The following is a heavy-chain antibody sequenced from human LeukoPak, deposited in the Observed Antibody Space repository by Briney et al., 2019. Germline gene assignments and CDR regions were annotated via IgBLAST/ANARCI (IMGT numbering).Heavy chain of an antibody. D-gene: IGHD1/OR15-1a*01. J-gene: IGHJ3*02. V-gene: IGHV4-34*01. Sequence: SETLSLTCAVYGGSFSGYYWSWIRQPPGKGLEWIGEINHSGSTNYNPSLKSRVTISVDTSKNQFSLKLSSVTAADTAVYYCARARTHAGAFDIWGQGTMVTVSS. CDR1: GGSFSGYY. CDR2: INHSGST. CDR3: ARARTHAGAFDI.